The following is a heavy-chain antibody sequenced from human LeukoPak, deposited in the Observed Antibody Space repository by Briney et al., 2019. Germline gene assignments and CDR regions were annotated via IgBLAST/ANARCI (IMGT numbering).Heavy chain of an antibody. CDR1: GGTFSSYA. CDR3: ARDLRSYGRAFDI. CDR2: IIPIFGTA. D-gene: IGHD5-18*01. J-gene: IGHJ3*02. V-gene: IGHV1-69*05. Sequence: SVKVSCKASGGTFSSYAISGVRQAPGQGLEWMGRIIPIFGTANYAQKFQGRVTITTDESTSTAYMELSSLRSEDTAVYYCARDLRSYGRAFDIWGQGTMVTVSS.